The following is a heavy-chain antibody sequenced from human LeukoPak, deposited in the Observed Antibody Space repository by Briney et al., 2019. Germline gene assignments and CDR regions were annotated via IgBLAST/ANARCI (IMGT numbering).Heavy chain of an antibody. D-gene: IGHD4-11*01. CDR1: GFTSIAYA. J-gene: IGHJ4*02. Sequence: PGGSLRLSCVGSGFTSIAYALTWARQAPGKGLEWVAVISYDGSNKYYADSVKGRFTISRDNSKSTLFLQMNSLRAEDTAVYYCAKEIGNYNQGHFDYWGQGTLVTVSS. CDR2: ISYDGSNK. CDR3: AKEIGNYNQGHFDY. V-gene: IGHV3-30*18.